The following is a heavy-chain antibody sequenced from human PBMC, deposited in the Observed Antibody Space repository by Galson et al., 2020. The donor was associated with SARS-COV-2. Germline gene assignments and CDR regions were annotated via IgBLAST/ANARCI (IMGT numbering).Heavy chain of an antibody. CDR1: GGSISSYY. CDR3: ARTMLYGSGDTCNYFDY. J-gene: IGHJ4*02. V-gene: IGHV4-59*01. Sequence: SETLSLTCTVSGGSISSYYWSWIRQPPGKALEWIGYISNTGSAIYNPSLKSRVTMSVYTSNSHFSLRLNSVTAADTAVYYCARTMLYGSGDTCNYFDYWGQGTLVTVSS. D-gene: IGHD2-15*01. CDR2: ISNTGSA.